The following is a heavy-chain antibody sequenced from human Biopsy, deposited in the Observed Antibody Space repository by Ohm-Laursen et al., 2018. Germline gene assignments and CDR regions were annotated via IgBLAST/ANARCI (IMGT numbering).Heavy chain of an antibody. CDR2: IFYSGTT. J-gene: IGHJ6*02. D-gene: IGHD3-10*01. CDR3: ARAYYYGAGSFYSPWMEV. V-gene: IGHV4-61*08. Sequence: SQTLSLICTVSGASVHTFDFYWAWIRRPPGWGLEWIGHIFYSGTTKYNPSLQRRGRLSLVTANNQFCLTLRSVSAADTATYYCARAYYYGAGSFYSPWMEVWGQGTTVSVS. CDR1: GASVHTFDFY.